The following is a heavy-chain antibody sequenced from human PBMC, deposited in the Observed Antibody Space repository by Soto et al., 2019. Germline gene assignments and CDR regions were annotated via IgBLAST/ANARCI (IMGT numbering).Heavy chain of an antibody. CDR2: IIPIFGTA. CDR1: GGTFSSYA. D-gene: IGHD6-6*01. Sequence: ASVKVSCKASGGTFSSYAISWVRQAPGQGLEWMGGIIPIFGTANYAQKFQGRVTITADESTSTAYMEPSSLRSEDTAVYYCARAPRGSSEPDYWGQGTLVTVSS. CDR3: ARAPRGSSEPDY. J-gene: IGHJ4*02. V-gene: IGHV1-69*13.